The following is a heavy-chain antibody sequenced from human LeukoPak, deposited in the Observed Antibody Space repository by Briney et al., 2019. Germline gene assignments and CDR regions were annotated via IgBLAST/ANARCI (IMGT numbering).Heavy chain of an antibody. J-gene: IGHJ4*02. CDR1: SGSITNTNY. V-gene: IGHV4-4*02. Sequence: SETLSLTCGVSSGSITNTNYWTWVRPPPGKGLEWIGEVNLQGSTNYNPSLMGRVAISVDTSENHISLQLTSVTAADTAVYYCAREGGPYRPLDYSGQGTLVTVSS. CDR3: AREGGPYRPLDY. CDR2: VNLQGST.